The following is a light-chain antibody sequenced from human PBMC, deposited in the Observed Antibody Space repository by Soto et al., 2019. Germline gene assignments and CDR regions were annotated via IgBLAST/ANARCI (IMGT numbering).Light chain of an antibody. V-gene: IGKV1-5*01. CDR3: HPYKTYSPWT. CDR2: DVS. CDR1: QSITTW. Sequence: IRMSQSPSTVSAYVGESVTITCRASQSITTWLAWYQQRPGKAPKLLIYDVSSLQSGVPSRFSGSGSGTEFTLTISSLQPDDFATYYCHPYKTYSPWTSAQRTKVAI. J-gene: IGKJ1*01.